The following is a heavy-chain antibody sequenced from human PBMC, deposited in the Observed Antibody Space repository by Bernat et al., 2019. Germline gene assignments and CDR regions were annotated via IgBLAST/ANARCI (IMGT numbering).Heavy chain of an antibody. V-gene: IGHV3-23*01. CDR3: AKDESSGWPYDAFDI. CDR2: ISGSGGST. CDR1: GFTFSSYA. Sequence: EVQLLESGGGLVQPGGSLRLSCAASGFTFSSYAMSWVRQAPGKGLEWVSAISGSGGSTFTADSVKDRFTISRDNSKTTLYLQMNSLRAEDTAVYYCAKDESSGWPYDAFDIWGQGTMVTVSS. J-gene: IGHJ3*02. D-gene: IGHD6-19*01.